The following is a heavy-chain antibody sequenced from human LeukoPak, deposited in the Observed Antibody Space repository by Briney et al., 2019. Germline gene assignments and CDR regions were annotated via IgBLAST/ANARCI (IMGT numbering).Heavy chain of an antibody. CDR2: ISGYNGNT. Sequence: ASVKVSCKASGYIFTSHVISWVRQAPGQGLEWMGWISGYNGNTNYAQKLQGRVTMTTDTSTSTAYMELRSLRSDDTAVYYCARVLVVPSGPAYYYYYGMDVWGKGTTVTVSS. J-gene: IGHJ6*04. CDR1: GYIFTSHV. V-gene: IGHV1-18*04. D-gene: IGHD2-2*01. CDR3: ARVLVVPSGPAYYYYYGMDV.